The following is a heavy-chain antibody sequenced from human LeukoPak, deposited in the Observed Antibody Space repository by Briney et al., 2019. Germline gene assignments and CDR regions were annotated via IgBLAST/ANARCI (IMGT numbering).Heavy chain of an antibody. CDR3: ARHSVASPSDA. J-gene: IGHJ5*02. CDR1: GYSIGSDFY. Sequence: SETLSLTCIVSGYSIGSDFYWGWIRQPPGKGLEWIASIYRSGNTYSNSSLKSRVRVSIDTSKNHFSLRLTSVTAADTAVYYRARHSVASPSDAWGPGTLVTVSS. D-gene: IGHD2-21*01. V-gene: IGHV4-38-2*02. CDR2: IYRSGNT.